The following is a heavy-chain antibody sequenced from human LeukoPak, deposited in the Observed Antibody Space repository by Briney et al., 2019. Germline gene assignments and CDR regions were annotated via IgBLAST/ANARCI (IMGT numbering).Heavy chain of an antibody. CDR1: GYTFTDYY. V-gene: IGHV1-18*04. CDR2: ISGYNGNT. Sequence: ASVKVSCKASGYTFTDYYIHWLRQAPGQGLEWMGWISGYNGNTNYAQKFQGRVTMTTDTSTSTAYMELRSLRSDDTAVYYCARTSHESVLYWSDPWGQGTLVNVSS. D-gene: IGHD3-16*01. CDR3: ARTSHESVLYWSDP. J-gene: IGHJ5*02.